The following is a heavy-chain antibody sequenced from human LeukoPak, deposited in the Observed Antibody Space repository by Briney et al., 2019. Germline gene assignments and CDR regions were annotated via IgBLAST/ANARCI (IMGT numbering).Heavy chain of an antibody. Sequence: SETLSLTCTVSGGSTSGYYWSWIRQPPGKRLEYIAYIYYSGDTNYNPSLKSRVTISVDTSKNQFSLKLSSVTAADTAVYYCARLNLIGSSPVHHYDYWGQGTLVTVSS. J-gene: IGHJ4*02. V-gene: IGHV4-59*08. CDR2: IYYSGDT. D-gene: IGHD6-13*01. CDR1: GGSTSGYY. CDR3: ARLNLIGSSPVHHYDY.